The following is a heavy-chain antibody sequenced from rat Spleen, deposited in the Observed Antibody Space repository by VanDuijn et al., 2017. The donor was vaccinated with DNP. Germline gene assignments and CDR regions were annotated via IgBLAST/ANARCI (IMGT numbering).Heavy chain of an antibody. CDR3: TTYYY. V-gene: IGHV5-27*01. CDR1: GFTFSNYG. CDR2: ISTSDVST. Sequence: EVQLVESGGGLVQPGRSIKLSCATSGFTFSNYGMAWVRQAPKKGLEWVATISTSDVSTYYRDSVKGRFTISRDNAKSTLYLQMDSLRSEDTATYYCTTYYYWGQGVMVTVTS. J-gene: IGHJ2*01.